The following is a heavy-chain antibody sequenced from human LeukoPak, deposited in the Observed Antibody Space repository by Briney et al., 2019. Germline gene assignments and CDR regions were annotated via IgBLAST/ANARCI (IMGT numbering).Heavy chain of an antibody. V-gene: IGHV3-30*18. CDR2: VSYDGSNE. J-gene: IGHJ5*01. CDR3: AKDGREYSSFNWFGS. D-gene: IGHD5-12*01. CDR1: RFTFSTYG. Sequence: GGSLRLSCAASRFTFSTYGMHWVRQAAGKGLEWVALVSYDGSNEYYADSVKGRFTIPRDNSKNTVYLQMNSLRPEDTAVYYCAKDGREYSSFNWFGSWGQGTLVTVSS.